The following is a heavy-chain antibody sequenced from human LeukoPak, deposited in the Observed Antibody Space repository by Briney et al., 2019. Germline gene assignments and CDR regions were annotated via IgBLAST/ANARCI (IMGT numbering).Heavy chain of an antibody. D-gene: IGHD2-2*01. Sequence: SVRLSCKASGGTFSSYAISWVRQAPGQGLEWMGGIIPIFGTANYAQKFQGRVTITADESTSTAYMELSSLRSEDTAVYYCARGCSSTSCLQDNWFDPWGQGTLVTVSS. V-gene: IGHV1-69*01. CDR3: ARGCSSTSCLQDNWFDP. CDR1: GGTFSSYA. CDR2: IIPIFGTA. J-gene: IGHJ5*02.